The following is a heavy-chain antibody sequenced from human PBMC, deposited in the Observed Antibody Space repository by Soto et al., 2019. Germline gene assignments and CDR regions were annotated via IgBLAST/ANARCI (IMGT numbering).Heavy chain of an antibody. V-gene: IGHV3-48*03. Sequence: PGGSLRLSCAASGFTFSSYEMNWVRQAPGKGLEWVSYISSSGSTIYYADSVKGRFTISRDNAKNSLYLQMNSLRAEDTAVYYCARSSYYDFWSGYLSLGGMDVWGQGTTVTVSS. CDR1: GFTFSSYE. CDR3: ARSSYYDFWSGYLSLGGMDV. J-gene: IGHJ6*02. D-gene: IGHD3-3*01. CDR2: ISSSGSTI.